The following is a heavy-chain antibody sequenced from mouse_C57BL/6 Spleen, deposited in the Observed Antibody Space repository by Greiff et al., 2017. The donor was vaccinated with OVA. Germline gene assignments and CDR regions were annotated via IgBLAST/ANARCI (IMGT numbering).Heavy chain of an antibody. CDR3: ASYYDPYYAMDY. J-gene: IGHJ4*01. CDR1: GYTFTSYW. V-gene: IGHV1-50*01. CDR2: IDPSDSYT. D-gene: IGHD1-1*02. Sequence: QVQLQQPGAELVKPGASVKLSCKASGYTFTSYWMQWVKQRPGQGLEWIGEIDPSDSYTNYNQKFKGKATVTVDTSSSTAYMQLSSLTSEDSAVYYCASYYDPYYAMDYWGQGTSVTVSS.